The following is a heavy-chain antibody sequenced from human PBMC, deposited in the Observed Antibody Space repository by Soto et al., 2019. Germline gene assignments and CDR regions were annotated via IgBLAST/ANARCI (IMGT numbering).Heavy chain of an antibody. V-gene: IGHV1-69*12. CDR2: IIPLFGTA. J-gene: IGHJ6*02. CDR1: GGTFSSYA. Sequence: QVQLVQSGAEVKKPGSSVKVSCKASGGTFSSYAISWVRQAPGQGLEWMGGIIPLFGTANYAQKFQCRVTITADESTSTAYMELSSLRSEDTAVYYCARLLRSYYYYYGMDVWGQGTTVTVSS. D-gene: IGHD2-15*01. CDR3: ARLLRSYYYYYGMDV.